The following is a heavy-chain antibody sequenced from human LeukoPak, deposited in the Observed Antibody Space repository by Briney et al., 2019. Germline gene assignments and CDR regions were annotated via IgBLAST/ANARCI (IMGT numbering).Heavy chain of an antibody. CDR3: ARGYRAQTLVDTAMETY. Sequence: SETLSLTCAVYGGSFSGYYWSWIRQPPGKGLEWIGEISHSGSTNYNPSLKSRVTISVDTSKNQFSLKLSSVTAADTAVYYCARGYRAQTLVDTAMETYWGQGTLVTVSS. CDR1: GGSFSGYY. J-gene: IGHJ4*02. V-gene: IGHV4-34*01. CDR2: ISHSGST. D-gene: IGHD5-18*01.